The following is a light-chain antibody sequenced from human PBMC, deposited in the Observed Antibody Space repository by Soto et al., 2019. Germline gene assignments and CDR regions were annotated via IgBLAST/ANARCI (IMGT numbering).Light chain of an antibody. Sequence: EIVLTQSPGTLSLSPGERATLSCRASQSVSSSYLAWYQQKPGQAPRLLIYGASSRDTGIPDRFSGSGSGTDFTLTISRLEPEDFAVYYCQQYGRSTRTFGQGTKVEIK. J-gene: IGKJ2*01. CDR1: QSVSSSY. CDR2: GAS. CDR3: QQYGRSTRT. V-gene: IGKV3-20*01.